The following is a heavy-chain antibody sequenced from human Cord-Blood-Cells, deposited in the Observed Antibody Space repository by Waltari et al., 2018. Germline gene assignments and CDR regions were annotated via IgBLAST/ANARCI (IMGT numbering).Heavy chain of an antibody. CDR3: ARGLDEFDP. CDR1: GGSSSGYY. Sequence: QVQLQQWGAGLLKPSETLSLTCAVYGGSSSGYYWCWIRQPPGKGLEWIGEINHSGSTNYNPSLKSRVTISVDTSKDQFSLKLSSVTAADTAVYYCARGLDEFDPWGQGTLVTVSS. CDR2: INHSGST. J-gene: IGHJ5*02. V-gene: IGHV4-34*01.